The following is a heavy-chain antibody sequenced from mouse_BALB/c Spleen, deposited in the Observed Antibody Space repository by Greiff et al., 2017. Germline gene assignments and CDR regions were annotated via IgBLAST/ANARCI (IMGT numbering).Heavy chain of an antibody. J-gene: IGHJ4*01. D-gene: IGHD2-1*01. V-gene: IGHV1S56*01. CDR2: IYPGDGST. CDR1: GYTFTSYY. CDR3: ARHGNYDYYAMDY. Sequence: QVQLKQSGPELVKPGASVKMSCKASGYTFTSYYIHWVKQRPGQGLEWIGWIYPGDGSTKYNEKFKGKTTLTADKSSSTAYMLLSSLTSEDSAIYFCARHGNYDYYAMDYWGQGTSVTVSS.